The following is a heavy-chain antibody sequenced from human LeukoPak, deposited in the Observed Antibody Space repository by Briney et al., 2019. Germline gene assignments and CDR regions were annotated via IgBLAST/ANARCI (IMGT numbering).Heavy chain of an antibody. CDR3: ARDPRKTKPQKMENWFDP. Sequence: GASVKVSRKASGYTFTSYGISWVRQAPGQGLEWMGWISAYNGNTNYAQKLQGRVTMTTDTSTSTAYMELRSLRSDDTAVYYCARDPRKTKPQKMENWFDPWGQGTLVTVSS. J-gene: IGHJ5*02. V-gene: IGHV1-18*01. D-gene: IGHD1-14*01. CDR2: ISAYNGNT. CDR1: GYTFTSYG.